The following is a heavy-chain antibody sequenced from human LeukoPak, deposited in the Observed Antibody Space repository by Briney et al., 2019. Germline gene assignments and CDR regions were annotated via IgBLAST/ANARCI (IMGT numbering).Heavy chain of an antibody. J-gene: IGHJ1*01. V-gene: IGHV4-30-4*01. CDR3: ARVIAVAGDPEYFQH. CDR2: IYHSGST. D-gene: IGHD6-13*01. Sequence: SETLSLTCTVSGGSINSGDYYWSWIRQPPGKGLEWIGYIYHSGSTYYNPSLKSRVTVSVDTSKNQFSLKLSSVTAADTAVYYCARVIAVAGDPEYFQHWGQGTLVTVSS. CDR1: GGSINSGDYY.